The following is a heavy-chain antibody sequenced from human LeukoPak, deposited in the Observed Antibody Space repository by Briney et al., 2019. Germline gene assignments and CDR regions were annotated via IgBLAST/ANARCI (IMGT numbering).Heavy chain of an antibody. CDR2: ISNSGTTM. CDR3: ARDHYYDSSGYDY. CDR1: GFTFSDYY. D-gene: IGHD3-22*01. J-gene: IGHJ4*02. Sequence: PGGSLRLSCAASGFTFSDYYMTWIRQAPGKGLEWVSYISNSGTTMYFADSVKGRFTMSRDNAKNSLYLQMNSLRAEDTAVYYCARDHYYDSSGYDYWGQGTLVTVSS. V-gene: IGHV3-11*04.